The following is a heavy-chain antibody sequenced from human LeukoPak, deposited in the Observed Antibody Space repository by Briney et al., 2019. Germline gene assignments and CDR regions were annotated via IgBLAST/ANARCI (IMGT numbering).Heavy chain of an antibody. V-gene: IGHV4-39*07. Sequence: SETLSLTCTVSGGSFRSSSYYWGWIRQTPGKGLEWIGCIYYSGSTYYNPSLKSRVTISVDTSKNQFSLQLNSVTPEDTAVYYCARGASVGAIDYYFDYWGQGTLVTVSS. D-gene: IGHD1-26*01. CDR3: ARGASVGAIDYYFDY. CDR2: IYYSGST. CDR1: GGSFRSSSYY. J-gene: IGHJ4*02.